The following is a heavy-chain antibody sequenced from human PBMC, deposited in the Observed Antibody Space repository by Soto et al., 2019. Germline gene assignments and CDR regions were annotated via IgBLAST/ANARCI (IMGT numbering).Heavy chain of an antibody. D-gene: IGHD6-19*01. CDR2: IYHSGST. CDR3: ARLSAAWFDP. Sequence: QVQLQESGPGLVKPSETLSLTCTVSGGSVISGRYYWGWIRQPPGKGLEWIGYIYHSGSTNYNPSLKSRVTISVDTSKNQFSLSLTSVTAADTAVYYCARLSAAWFDPWGQGTLVTVAS. V-gene: IGHV4-61*01. J-gene: IGHJ5*02. CDR1: GGSVISGRYY.